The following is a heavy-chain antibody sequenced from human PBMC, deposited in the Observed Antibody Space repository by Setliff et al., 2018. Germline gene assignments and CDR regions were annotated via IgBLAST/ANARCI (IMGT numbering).Heavy chain of an antibody. J-gene: IGHJ3*02. CDR2: IYHSGNT. CDR1: GGSFSGYY. V-gene: IGHV4-34*01. D-gene: IGHD1-26*01. Sequence: LETLSLTCAVYGGSFSGYYWSWIRQPPGKGLEWIANIYHSGNTYYNPSLKSRVTISLDTSKKQFSLNLSSVTAADTAVYYCARKGISALSGAFDMWGQGTMVTVSS. CDR3: ARKGISALSGAFDM.